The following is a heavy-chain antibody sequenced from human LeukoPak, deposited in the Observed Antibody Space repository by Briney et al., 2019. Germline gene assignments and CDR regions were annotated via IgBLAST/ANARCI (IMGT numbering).Heavy chain of an antibody. V-gene: IGHV3-21*01. J-gene: IGHJ4*02. Sequence: GGPLGLSFAPPGLTLSSYRITGSRQPPGRGLDWSSSISSSSSYIYYADSVKGRFTISRDNAKNSLYLQMNSLRAEDTAVYYCARAGKWSSLGHLDYWGQGTLVTVSS. CDR3: ARAGKWSSLGHLDY. D-gene: IGHD2-15*01. CDR2: ISSSSSYI. CDR1: GLTLSSYR.